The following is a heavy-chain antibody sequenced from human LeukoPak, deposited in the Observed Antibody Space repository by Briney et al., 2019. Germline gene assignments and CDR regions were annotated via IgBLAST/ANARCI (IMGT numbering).Heavy chain of an antibody. D-gene: IGHD4-23*01. CDR1: GYTFTSYG. J-gene: IGHJ6*03. CDR3: ARVPPPDYGGFPFRLRSTYYYYYYMDV. Sequence: GASVKVSCKASGYTFTSYGISWVRQAPGQGLEWMGWISAYNGNTNYAQKLQGRVTMTTDTSTSTAYMELRSLRSDDTAVYYCARVPPPDYGGFPFRLRSTYYYYYYMDVWGKGTTVTVSS. V-gene: IGHV1-18*01. CDR2: ISAYNGNT.